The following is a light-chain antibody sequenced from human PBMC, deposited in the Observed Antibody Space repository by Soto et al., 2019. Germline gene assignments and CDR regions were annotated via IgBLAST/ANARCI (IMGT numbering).Light chain of an antibody. V-gene: IGKV3-20*01. J-gene: IGKJ1*01. CDR1: QSVNNKY. CDR3: QQYVTTPGT. CDR2: SVS. Sequence: DIELTQSPGTLSSSPGERATLSCRASQSVNNKYLAWYQQKLGQAPSLLIYSVSSWATGIPDRFSGSGSGTDFTLTISRLEPEDFAVYYCQQYVTTPGTFGQGTKVEIE.